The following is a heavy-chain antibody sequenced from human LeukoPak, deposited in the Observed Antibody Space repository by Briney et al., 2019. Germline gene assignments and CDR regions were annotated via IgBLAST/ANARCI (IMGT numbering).Heavy chain of an antibody. CDR2: VKPDGSAT. CDR3: ARGGSNFFS. V-gene: IGHV3-7*01. D-gene: IGHD3-16*01. CDR1: GFAFTPVW. Sequence: PGGSLRLSCAASGFAFTPVWMSWVRQAPGKGLEWVANVKPDGSATNHGDSVKGRFTISRDNAKNSLFLQMNSLRVEDTAVYYCARGGSNFFSWGQGALVTVSS. J-gene: IGHJ4*02.